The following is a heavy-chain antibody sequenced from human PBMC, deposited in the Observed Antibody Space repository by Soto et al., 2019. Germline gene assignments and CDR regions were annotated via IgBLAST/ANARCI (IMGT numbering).Heavy chain of an antibody. CDR1: GFTFSSYA. Sequence: QVQLVESGGGVVQPGRSLRLSCAASGFTFSSYAMHWVRQAPGKGLEWVAVISYDGSNKYYADSVKGRFTISRDNSKNTRYLQMNSLRAEDTAVYYCARDWTARPSRYRYYYYGMDVWGQGTTVTVSS. J-gene: IGHJ6*02. CDR2: ISYDGSNK. V-gene: IGHV3-30-3*01. CDR3: ARDWTARPSRYRYYYYGMDV. D-gene: IGHD3-16*02.